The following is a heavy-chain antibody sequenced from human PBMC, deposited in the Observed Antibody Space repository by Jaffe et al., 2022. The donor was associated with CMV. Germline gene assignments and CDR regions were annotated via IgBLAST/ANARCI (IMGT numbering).Heavy chain of an antibody. CDR2: ISGSGGST. V-gene: IGHV3-23*01. CDR3: AKDLSGGPGDYVSGPPDVGPIDL. Sequence: EVQLLESGGGLVQPGGSLRLSCAASGFTFSSYAMSWVRQAPGKGLEWVSAISGSGGSTYYADSVKGRFTISRDNSKNTLYLQMNSLRAEDTAVYYCAKDLSGGPGDYVSGPPDVGPIDLWGRGTLVTVSS. CDR1: GFTFSSYA. J-gene: IGHJ2*01. D-gene: IGHD4-17*01.